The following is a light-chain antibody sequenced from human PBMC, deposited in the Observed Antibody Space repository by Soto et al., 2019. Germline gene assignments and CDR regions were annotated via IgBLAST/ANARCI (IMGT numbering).Light chain of an antibody. CDR3: QHYSTPPWT. CDR2: AAS. J-gene: IGKJ1*01. V-gene: IGKV3-20*01. CDR1: QTVSSNS. Sequence: EIVLTQSPGTLSLSPGERATLSCRASQTVSSNSLAWYQQKPGQTPRLLISAASSRATGIPDRFSGSGSGTDLTLTISSLEPADFAVYYCQHYSTPPWTFGKGTKVAIK.